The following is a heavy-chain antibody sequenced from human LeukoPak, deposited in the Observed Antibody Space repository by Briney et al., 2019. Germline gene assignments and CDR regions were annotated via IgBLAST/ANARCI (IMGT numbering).Heavy chain of an antibody. CDR2: INSDGSTT. CDR3: ARVIYSGWEGELSD. J-gene: IGHJ4*02. V-gene: IGHV3-74*01. D-gene: IGHD6-19*01. CDR1: GFTFSSYW. Sequence: GGSLRLSCAASGFTFSSYWMHWVRQAPGKGLVWVSRINSDGSTTSYADSVMGRFTISRDNAKNTLYPQMNSLRAEDTAVYYCARVIYSGWEGELSDWGQGTLVTVSS.